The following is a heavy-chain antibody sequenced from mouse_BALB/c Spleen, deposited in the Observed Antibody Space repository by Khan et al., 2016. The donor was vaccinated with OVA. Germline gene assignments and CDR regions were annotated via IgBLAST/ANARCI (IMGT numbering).Heavy chain of an antibody. V-gene: IGHV14-3*02. CDR1: GLKLNDTY. CDR3: ARMARK. J-gene: IGHJ2*01. Sequence: VRLQQSGAGLVPSGATVTLSCTASGLKLNDTYLHWLKQWPEQGLEWIGRIDLPHGTTKYDPQFPGKATITADTSSNTAYLQLSSLKSEDTAVYYCARMARKGGQGTTLTVSS. CDR2: IDLPHGTT.